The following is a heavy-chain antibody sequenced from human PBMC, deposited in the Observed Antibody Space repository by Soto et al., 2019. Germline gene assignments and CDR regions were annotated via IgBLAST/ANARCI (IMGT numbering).Heavy chain of an antibody. Sequence: SETLSLTCTVSGGSISSGGYYWSWIRQHPGTGLEWIGHISYSGSTYYNTSLKSRITISVDTSRNQFSLKLTSVTAADTAVYYCARGPYDSSGEVVGMDVWGQGTTVTVSS. CDR1: GGSISSGGYY. CDR3: ARGPYDSSGEVVGMDV. V-gene: IGHV4-61*08. CDR2: ISYSGST. J-gene: IGHJ6*02. D-gene: IGHD3-22*01.